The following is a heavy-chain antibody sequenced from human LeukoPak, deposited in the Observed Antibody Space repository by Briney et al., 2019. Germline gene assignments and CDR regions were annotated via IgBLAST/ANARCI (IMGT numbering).Heavy chain of an antibody. D-gene: IGHD6-13*01. CDR2: ICYSGST. CDR3: ARGGSSWYLVEY. J-gene: IGHJ4*02. V-gene: IGHV4-30-4*08. CDR1: GGSISSGDYY. Sequence: PSQTLSLTCTVSGGSISSGDYYWSWIRQPPGKGLEWIGYICYSGSTYYNPSLKSRVTISVDTSKNQFSLKLSSVTAADTAVYYCARGGSSWYLVEYWGQGTLVTVSS.